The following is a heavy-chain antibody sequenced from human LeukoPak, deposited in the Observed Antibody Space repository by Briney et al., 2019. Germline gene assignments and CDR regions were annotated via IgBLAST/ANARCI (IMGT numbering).Heavy chain of an antibody. CDR2: IYSSWST. D-gene: IGHD6-19*01. J-gene: IGHJ1*01. CDR3: ASIANSSLAVAHGTVVFQH. Sequence: SETLSLTCTVSGGSLSSDYWSWVRQPPGKGVEWRGYIYSSWSTNYTPSLKTRVPISVDTSKHQFSLKLSSVTAADTAVYYCASIANSSLAVAHGTVVFQHWGQGTLVTVSS. CDR1: GGSLSSDY. V-gene: IGHV4-59*12.